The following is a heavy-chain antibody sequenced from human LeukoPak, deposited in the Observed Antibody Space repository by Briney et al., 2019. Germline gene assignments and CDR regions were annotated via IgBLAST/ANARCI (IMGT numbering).Heavy chain of an antibody. V-gene: IGHV4-61*08. CDR2: IYYSRST. J-gene: IGHJ6*02. CDR1: GGSISSGGYY. D-gene: IGHD2-15*01. Sequence: SQTLSLTCTVSGGSISSGGYYWSWIRQPPGKGLEWIGFIYYSRSTNYNPSLKSRVTISVDTSKNQFSLKLSSVTAADTAVYYCASAISRYCSGGSCYSTYYYGMDVWGQGTTVTVSS. CDR3: ASAISRYCSGGSCYSTYYYGMDV.